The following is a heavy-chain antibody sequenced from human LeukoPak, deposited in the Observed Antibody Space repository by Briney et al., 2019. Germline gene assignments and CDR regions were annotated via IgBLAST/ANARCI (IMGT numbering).Heavy chain of an antibody. CDR2: IYNSGTT. CDR3: ARDLLKAIAARVHYYYYYGMDV. D-gene: IGHD6-25*01. J-gene: IGHJ6*02. Sequence: SETLSLTCNVSGGSVNSGSYYWSWIRQPPGKGLEWIGYIYNSGTTNYNPSLKSRVTISVDSSKNQFSLKPTSVTAADTAVYYCARDLLKAIAARVHYYYYYGMDVWGQGTTVTVSS. V-gene: IGHV4-61*01. CDR1: GGSVNSGSYY.